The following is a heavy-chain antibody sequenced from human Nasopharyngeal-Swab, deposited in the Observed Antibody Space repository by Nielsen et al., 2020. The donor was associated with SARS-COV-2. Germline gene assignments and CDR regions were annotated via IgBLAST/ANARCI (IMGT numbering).Heavy chain of an antibody. D-gene: IGHD3-10*01. CDR2: ISYDGSNK. CDR3: AKDMAITMLRGVIAY. V-gene: IGHV3-30*18. CDR1: GFTFSSYG. Sequence: GESLKISCAASGFTFSSYGMHWVRPAPGKGLEWVAIISYDGSNKYYADSLKGRFTISRDNSKNTLYLQMNSLRAEDTAVYYCAKDMAITMLRGVIAYWGQGTLVTVSS. J-gene: IGHJ4*02.